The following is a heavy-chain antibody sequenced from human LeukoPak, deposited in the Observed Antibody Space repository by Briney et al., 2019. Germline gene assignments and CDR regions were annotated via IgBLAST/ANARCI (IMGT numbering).Heavy chain of an antibody. CDR3: AKGKGYCSAGGCGIFDY. CDR2: IYPGDSDT. J-gene: IGHJ4*02. D-gene: IGHD2-15*01. V-gene: IGHV5-51*01. CDR1: GYSFTNYW. Sequence: GESLKISCKGSGYSFTNYWISWVRQMPGKGLEWMGIIYPGDSDTRYSPSLQGQVTISADKSISTAYLQWSSLKASDTAMYYCAKGKGYCSAGGCGIFDYWGQGTLVTVSS.